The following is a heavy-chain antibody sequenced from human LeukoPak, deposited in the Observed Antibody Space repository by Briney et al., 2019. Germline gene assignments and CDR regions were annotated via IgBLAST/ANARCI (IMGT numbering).Heavy chain of an antibody. CDR2: IYYSGST. Sequence: PSETLSLTCTVSGGSISSYYWSWIRQPPGKGLEWIGYIYYSGSTNYNPSLKSRVTISVDTSKNQFSLKLSSVTAAGTAVYYCARGCCGGGIFDYWGQGTLVTVSS. CDR3: ARGCCGGGIFDY. J-gene: IGHJ4*02. D-gene: IGHD6-13*01. V-gene: IGHV4-59*01. CDR1: GGSISSYY.